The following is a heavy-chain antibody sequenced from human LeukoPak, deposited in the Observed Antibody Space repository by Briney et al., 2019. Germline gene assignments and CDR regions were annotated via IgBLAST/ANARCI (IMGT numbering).Heavy chain of an antibody. D-gene: IGHD6-19*01. J-gene: IGHJ4*02. Sequence: GRSLRLSCAASGFTFSSYCMHWVRQAPGKGLEWVAVISYDGSNKYYADSVKGRFTISRDNSKNTLYLQMNSLRAEDTAVYYCAKDSSIAVAGFLFDYWGQGTLVTVSS. CDR2: ISYDGSNK. V-gene: IGHV3-30*18. CDR3: AKDSSIAVAGFLFDY. CDR1: GFTFSSYC.